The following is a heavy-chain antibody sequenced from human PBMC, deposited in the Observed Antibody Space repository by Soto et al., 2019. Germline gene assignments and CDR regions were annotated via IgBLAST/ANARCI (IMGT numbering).Heavy chain of an antibody. D-gene: IGHD3-10*01. Sequence: PGGSLRLSCAASGFTFSSYSMNWVRQAPGKGLEWVSSISSSSSYIYYADSVKGRFTISRDNAKNSLYLQMNSLRAEDTAVYYCAQGLWFGESATYGMDVWGQGTTVTVSS. CDR1: GFTFSSYS. J-gene: IGHJ6*02. CDR2: ISSSSSYI. V-gene: IGHV3-21*01. CDR3: AQGLWFGESATYGMDV.